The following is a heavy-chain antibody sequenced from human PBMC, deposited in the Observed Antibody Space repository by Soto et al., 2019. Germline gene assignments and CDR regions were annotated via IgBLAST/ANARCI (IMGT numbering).Heavy chain of an antibody. CDR3: ATRITVFGLLIPPFDP. CDR1: GGSVNGYY. J-gene: IGHJ5*02. Sequence: PSETLSLTCAVYGGSVNGYYWNWIRQPPGKGLEWIGEIKHTGGTHYNPSLKSRVTMTVDTSKNQFSLRLSSVTAADTAIYYCATRITVFGLLIPPFDPWGQGTQVTVSS. V-gene: IGHV4-34*01. CDR2: IKHTGGT. D-gene: IGHD3-3*01.